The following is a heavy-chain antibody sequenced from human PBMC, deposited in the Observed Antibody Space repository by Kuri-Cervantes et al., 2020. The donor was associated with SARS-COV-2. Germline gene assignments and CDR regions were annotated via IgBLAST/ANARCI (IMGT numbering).Heavy chain of an antibody. V-gene: IGHV3-23*01. D-gene: IGHD2/OR15-2a*01. J-gene: IGHJ4*02. CDR2: IGGSGGST. CDR1: GFTFSSYA. CDR3: ARDRGIVETFDY. Sequence: GGSLRLSCAASGFTFSSYAMSWVRQAPGKGLEWVSGIGGSGGSTYYADSVKGRFTISRDNSKNTLYLQMNSLRAEDTAVYYCARDRGIVETFDYWGQGTLVTVSS.